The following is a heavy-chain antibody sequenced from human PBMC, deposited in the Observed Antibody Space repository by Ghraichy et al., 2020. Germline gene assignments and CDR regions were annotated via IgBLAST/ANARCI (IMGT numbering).Heavy chain of an antibody. V-gene: IGHV4-34*01. J-gene: IGHJ4*02. CDR1: GGSFGGYH. Sequence: SETLSLTCAVSGGSFGGYHLSWIRQPPGKGLEWIGEIDYRGKTDYNTALKSRVTISADTSRSHFSLTLRSVTAVDTAIYYCALNWDFDYWGQGMLVAVSS. CDR2: IDYRGKT. D-gene: IGHD1-26*01. CDR3: ALNWDFDY.